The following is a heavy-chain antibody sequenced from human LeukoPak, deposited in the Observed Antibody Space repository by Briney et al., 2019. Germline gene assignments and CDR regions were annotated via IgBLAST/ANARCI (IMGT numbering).Heavy chain of an antibody. CDR2: IYSGGTT. CDR1: GFTVSSNY. V-gene: IGHV3-66*01. CDR3: ARGIAVAGRFDY. J-gene: IGHJ4*02. Sequence: GGSLRLSCAASGFTVSSNYMSWVRQAPGKGLEWVSLIYSGGTTCYADSVKGRFTISRDNSKNTLYLQMNSLRAEDTAVYYCARGIAVAGRFDYWGQGTLVTVSS. D-gene: IGHD6-19*01.